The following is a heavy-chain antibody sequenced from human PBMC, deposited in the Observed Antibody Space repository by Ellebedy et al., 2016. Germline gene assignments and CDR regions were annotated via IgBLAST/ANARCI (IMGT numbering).Heavy chain of an antibody. Sequence: SETLSLXCTVYDESFSGNYWSWIRQPSGKGLEWIGEFTHDGNINYNPSLKSRVTISVDTSKNHFSLKLTSVTAADTAVYYCARGEDRAKIDYWGQGTLVTVSS. D-gene: IGHD1-14*01. CDR2: FTHDGNI. J-gene: IGHJ4*02. CDR1: DESFSGNY. CDR3: ARGEDRAKIDY. V-gene: IGHV4-34*01.